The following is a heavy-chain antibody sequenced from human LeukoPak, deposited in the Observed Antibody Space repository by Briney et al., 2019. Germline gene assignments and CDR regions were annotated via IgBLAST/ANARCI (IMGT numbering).Heavy chain of an antibody. V-gene: IGHV4-34*01. CDR2: INHSGST. Sequence: SETLSLTCAVYGGSFGGYYWSWIRQPPGKGLEWIGEINHSGSTNYNPSLKSRVTISVDTSKNQFSLKLSSVTAADTAVYYCARWYGSGSYYKSSYYFDYWGQGTLVTVSS. D-gene: IGHD3-10*01. CDR1: GGSFGGYY. CDR3: ARWYGSGSYYKSSYYFDY. J-gene: IGHJ4*02.